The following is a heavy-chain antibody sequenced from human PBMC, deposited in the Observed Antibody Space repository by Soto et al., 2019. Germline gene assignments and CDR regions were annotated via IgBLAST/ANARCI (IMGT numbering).Heavy chain of an antibody. J-gene: IGHJ6*02. Sequence: GGSLRLSCAASGFTFSSYAVSWVRQAPGKGLEWVSAISGSGGSTYYADSVKGRFTISRDNSKNTLYLQMNSLRAEDTAVYYCATDPICSGGSCLGGMDVWGQGTTVTVSS. CDR2: ISGSGGST. V-gene: IGHV3-23*01. CDR1: GFTFSSYA. D-gene: IGHD2-15*01. CDR3: ATDPICSGGSCLGGMDV.